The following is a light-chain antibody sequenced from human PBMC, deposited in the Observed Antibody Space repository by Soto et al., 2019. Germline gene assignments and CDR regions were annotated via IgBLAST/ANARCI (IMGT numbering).Light chain of an antibody. CDR2: KAS. CDR3: QQDNSYSRT. Sequence: DIQMTQSPSTLSASVGDRVTITCRASQTISSWLAWYQQKPGKAPKILIYKASSLESGVSSRFSGSGSGTEFTLTISSLQPDDFATYYCQQDNSYSRTFGRGTKVEIK. J-gene: IGKJ1*01. V-gene: IGKV1-5*03. CDR1: QTISSW.